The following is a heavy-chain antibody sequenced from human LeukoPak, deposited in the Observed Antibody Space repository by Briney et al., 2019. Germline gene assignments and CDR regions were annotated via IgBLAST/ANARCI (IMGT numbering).Heavy chain of an antibody. J-gene: IGHJ4*02. V-gene: IGHV3-30-3*01. CDR2: ISYDGSNK. CDR1: GFTFSSYA. CDR3: ARVHWSGPYYFDY. Sequence: HSGGSLRLSCAASGFTFSSYAMHWVRQAPGKGLEWVAVISYDGSNKYYADSVKGRFTISRDNSKNTLYLQMNSLRAEDTAVYYCARVHWSGPYYFDYWGQGTLVTVSS. D-gene: IGHD3-3*01.